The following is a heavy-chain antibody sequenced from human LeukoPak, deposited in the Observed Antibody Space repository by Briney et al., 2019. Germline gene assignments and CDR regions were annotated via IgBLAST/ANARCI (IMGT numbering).Heavy chain of an antibody. CDR2: INSDGSSS. CDR3: ARDSVRGGYDSLFDY. V-gene: IGHV3-74*01. Sequence: GGSLRLSCAASGFTFSSYWMHWVRQAPGKGLVWVSRINSDGSSSSYADSVKGRFTISRDNAKNTVYLQMNSLRAEDTAVYYCARDSVRGGYDSLFDYWGQGTLVTVSS. J-gene: IGHJ4*02. D-gene: IGHD5-12*01. CDR1: GFTFSSYW.